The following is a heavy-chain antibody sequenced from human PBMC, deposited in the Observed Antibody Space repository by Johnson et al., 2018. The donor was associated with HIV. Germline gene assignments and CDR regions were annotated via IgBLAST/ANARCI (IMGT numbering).Heavy chain of an antibody. J-gene: IGHJ3*02. CDR3: ARDKGSWFDDAFDI. CDR2: ISSDGSNK. V-gene: IGHV3-30*03. D-gene: IGHD6-13*01. Sequence: QVQLVESGGGVVQPGRSLRLSCAASGFTFSSYGMHWVRQAPGKGLEWVAVISSDGSNKYYADSVKGRFTISRDNSKNTLYLQMNSLKVEDTAVYYCARDKGSWFDDAFDIWGQGTMVTVSS. CDR1: GFTFSSYG.